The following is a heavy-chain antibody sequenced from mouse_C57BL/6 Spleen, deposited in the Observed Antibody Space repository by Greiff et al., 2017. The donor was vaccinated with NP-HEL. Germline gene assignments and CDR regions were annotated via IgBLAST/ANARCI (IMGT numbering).Heavy chain of an antibody. CDR1: GYTFTDYY. CDR2: IYPGSGNT. V-gene: IGHV1-76*01. Sequence: VHLVESGAELVRPGASVKLSCKASGYTFTDYYINWVKQRPGQGLEWIARIYPGSGNTYYNEKFKGKATLTAEKSSSTAYMQLSSLTSEDSAVYFCARGTTGWYFDVWGTGTTVTVSS. CDR3: ARGTTGWYFDV. J-gene: IGHJ1*03. D-gene: IGHD1-1*01.